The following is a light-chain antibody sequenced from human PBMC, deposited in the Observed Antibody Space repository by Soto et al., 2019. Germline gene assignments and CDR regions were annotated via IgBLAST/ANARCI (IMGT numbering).Light chain of an antibody. V-gene: IGKV3-11*01. Sequence: EIVLTQSPATLSLSPGERATLSCRASQSVSSYLAWYQQNPVQAPRLLIYGASNRATGIPARFSGSGSGTDFTLTSSSLAPEDFAVYYGQERSNWPPWTCGQRTKVEIK. CDR2: GAS. CDR1: QSVSSY. CDR3: QERSNWPPWT. J-gene: IGKJ1*01.